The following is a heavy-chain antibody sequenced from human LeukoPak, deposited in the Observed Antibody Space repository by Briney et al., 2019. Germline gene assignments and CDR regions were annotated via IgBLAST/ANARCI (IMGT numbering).Heavy chain of an antibody. CDR1: GFTFSSYS. CDR2: VSGSSTYM. D-gene: IGHD3-9*01. J-gene: IGHJ4*02. V-gene: IGHV3-21*01. Sequence: PGGSLRLSCTAYGFTFSSYSMDWVRQAPWKGLEWVSSVSGSSTYMYYRDSVKGRFTISRDNAKNSLYLQMNSLRAEDTAVYYCARDFDIMTHYAFYNWGQGSLVTVSS. CDR3: ARDFDIMTHYAFYN.